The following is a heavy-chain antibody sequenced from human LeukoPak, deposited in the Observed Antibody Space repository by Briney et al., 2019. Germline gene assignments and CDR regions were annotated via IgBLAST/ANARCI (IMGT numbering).Heavy chain of an antibody. CDR1: RFTFSTYA. CDR3: AKGTGSHDY. CDR2: ISDSGGST. Sequence: GGSLRLSCAASRFTFSTYAMSWVRQAPGKGLEWVSTISDSGGSTYYTDSVKGRFTISRDNSKNTLYLQMNSLRAEDTAVYYCAKGTGSHDYWGQGTLVTVPS. V-gene: IGHV3-23*01. D-gene: IGHD1-26*01. J-gene: IGHJ4*02.